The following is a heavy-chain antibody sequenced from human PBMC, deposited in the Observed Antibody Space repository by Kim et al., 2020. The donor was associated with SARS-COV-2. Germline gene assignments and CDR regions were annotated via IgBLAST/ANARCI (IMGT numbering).Heavy chain of an antibody. CDR1: GGSIRSSYYY. CDR3: ARVSLNEGATFHDYVDS. CDR2: VHYTWSS. D-gene: IGHD1-26*01. J-gene: IGHJ4*02. Sequence: SETLSLTCSVSGGSIRSSYYYWDWIRQPPGKGLEWIGSVHYTWSSRSNPSLKSRVTMSLDTSKNQFSLRLSCVTAADTAVYYCARVSLNEGATFHDYVDSWGQGILVTVSA. V-gene: IGHV4-39*07.